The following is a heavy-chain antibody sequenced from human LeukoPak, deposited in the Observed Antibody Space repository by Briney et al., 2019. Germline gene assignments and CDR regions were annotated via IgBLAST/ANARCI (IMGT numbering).Heavy chain of an antibody. CDR2: IHPGGGTT. CDR3: ARDRGMTTVTTTYYYGMDV. J-gene: IGHJ6*04. CDR1: GYTFTSNY. Sequence: ASVKVSCKASGYTFTSNYMHWVRQAPGQGLEWMGIIHPGGGTTIYTQRFQGRVTMTRDTSTSTVYMELSSLRSDDTAVYYCARDRGMTTVTTTYYYGMDVWGKGTTVTVS. V-gene: IGHV1-46*01. D-gene: IGHD4-17*01.